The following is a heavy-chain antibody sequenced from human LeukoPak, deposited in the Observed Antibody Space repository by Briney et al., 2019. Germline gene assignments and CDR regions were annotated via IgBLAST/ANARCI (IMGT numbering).Heavy chain of an antibody. J-gene: IGHJ4*02. CDR2: INPNSGDT. CDR1: EYTFTGYY. V-gene: IGHV1-2*02. CDR3: ARETIAVAGAFDY. D-gene: IGHD6-19*01. Sequence: GASVKVSCKASEYTFTGYYMHWMRQAPGQGLEWMGWINPNSGDTNYAQKFQGRVTMTRDTSISTAYMELSRLRSDDVAVYSCARETIAVAGAFDYWGQGTLVTVSS.